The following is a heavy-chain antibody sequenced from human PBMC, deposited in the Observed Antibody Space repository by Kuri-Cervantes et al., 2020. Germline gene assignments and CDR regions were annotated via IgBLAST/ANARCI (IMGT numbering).Heavy chain of an antibody. V-gene: IGHV3-30*18. CDR1: GFTFSSYG. CDR3: TKDAPGSFDR. J-gene: IGHJ4*02. Sequence: GESLKISCAASGFTFSSYGMHWVRQAPGKGLEWVAVIPYDGNTKYYADSVKGRFTISRDNNGNILYLQMNGLRADDTAVYYCTKDAPGSFDRWGQGTLVTVSS. CDR2: IPYDGNTK. D-gene: IGHD3-10*01.